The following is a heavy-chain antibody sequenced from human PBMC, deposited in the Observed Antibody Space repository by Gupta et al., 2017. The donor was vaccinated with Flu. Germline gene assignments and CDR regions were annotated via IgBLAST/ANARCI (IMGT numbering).Heavy chain of an antibody. CDR3: AKSALVGHLNSGGFYSRLGY. J-gene: IGHJ4*02. Sequence: AIDGSGSPTYYADSVKGRFTISRDNSKDTLYLQMNSLRAEDTAVYYCAKSALVGHLNSGGFYSRLGYWGQGTLVTVSS. D-gene: IGHD2-15*01. V-gene: IGHV3-23*01. CDR2: IDGSGSPT.